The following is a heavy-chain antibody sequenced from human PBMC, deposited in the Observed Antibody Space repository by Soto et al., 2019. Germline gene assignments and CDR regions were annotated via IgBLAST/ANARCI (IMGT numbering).Heavy chain of an antibody. J-gene: IGHJ3*02. CDR1: GFSRIPSGMC. CDR3: ARFTYYYDSSGSNGDGFDI. V-gene: IGHV2-70*01. Sequence: ASGPTLVNPTQTLTLTCSFSGFSRIPSGMCVSWIRQPPGKALEWLALIDWDDDKFYSTSLKTRLTISKDTSKNQVVLIMTNMTPVDTATYYCARFTYYYDSSGSNGDGFDIWGQGTMVTVSS. D-gene: IGHD3-22*01. CDR2: IDWDDDK.